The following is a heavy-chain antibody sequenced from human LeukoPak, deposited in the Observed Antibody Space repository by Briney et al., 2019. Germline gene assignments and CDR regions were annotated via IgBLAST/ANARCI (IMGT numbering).Heavy chain of an antibody. CDR1: GGTFSSYA. J-gene: IGHJ6*03. V-gene: IGHV1-69*05. Sequence: SVKVSCKASGGTFSSYAISWVRQAPGQGLEWMGGIIPIFGTANYAQKFQGRVTITTDESTSTAYMELSSLRSEDTAVYYCASRITIFGVVSNDYYMDVWGKGTTVTVSS. CDR2: IIPIFGTA. D-gene: IGHD3-3*01. CDR3: ASRITIFGVVSNDYYMDV.